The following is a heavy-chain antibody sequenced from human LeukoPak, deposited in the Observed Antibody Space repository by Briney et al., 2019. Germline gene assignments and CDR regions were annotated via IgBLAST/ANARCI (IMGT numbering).Heavy chain of an antibody. D-gene: IGHD6-6*01. J-gene: IGHJ6*02. V-gene: IGHV4-59*11. CDR1: GGTFSSHY. Sequence: SETLSLTCTVSGGTFSSHYWSWIRQPPGKGLEWIAYIDYSGSTNYNPSLKSRLTISVDASKNQVSLKLSSVPAADTAVYYCARPSHYYYYVMDVWGQGTTVSVSS. CDR2: IDYSGST. CDR3: ARPSHYYYYVMDV.